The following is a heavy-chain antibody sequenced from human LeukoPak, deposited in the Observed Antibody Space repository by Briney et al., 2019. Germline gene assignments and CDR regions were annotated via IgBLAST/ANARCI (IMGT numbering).Heavy chain of an antibody. CDR3: ARETEDYYHSSGYYTKGYYYYYMDV. V-gene: IGHV4-4*02. CDR2: IYHSGST. Sequence: SETLSLTCAVSGGSISSSNWWSWVRQPPGKGLEWIGEIYHSGSTNYNPSLKGRVTISVDTSKNQFSLKLSSVTAADTAVYYCARETEDYYHSSGYYTKGYYYYYMDVWGKGTTVTVSS. J-gene: IGHJ6*03. D-gene: IGHD3-22*01. CDR1: GGSISSSNW.